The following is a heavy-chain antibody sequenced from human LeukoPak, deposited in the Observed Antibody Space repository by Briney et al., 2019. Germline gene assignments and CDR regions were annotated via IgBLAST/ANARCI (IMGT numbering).Heavy chain of an antibody. CDR3: ARGGAPGVDY. Sequence: SSETLSLTCTVSGYSISSGYYWGWIRQPPGKGLEWIGSIYHSGSTYYNPSLKSRVTISVDTSKNQFPLKLSSVTAADTAVYYCARGGAPGVDYWGQGTLVTVSS. J-gene: IGHJ4*02. CDR1: GYSISSGYY. V-gene: IGHV4-38-2*02. CDR2: IYHSGST. D-gene: IGHD1-26*01.